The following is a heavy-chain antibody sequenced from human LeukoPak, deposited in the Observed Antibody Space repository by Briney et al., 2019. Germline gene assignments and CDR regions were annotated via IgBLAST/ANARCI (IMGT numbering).Heavy chain of an antibody. CDR3: ARQSVDGRYTFDY. V-gene: IGHV5-51*01. CDR2: INPRDSDT. CDR1: GYSLTSYW. J-gene: IGHJ4*02. Sequence: GESLKISCKVSGYSLTSYWIGWVRQMLGKGLEWMGIINPRDSDTKCSPSFQGQVTISVDKSISTAYLQWSSLKASDTAMYYCARQSVDGRYTFDYWGQGTLVTVSS. D-gene: IGHD3-16*02.